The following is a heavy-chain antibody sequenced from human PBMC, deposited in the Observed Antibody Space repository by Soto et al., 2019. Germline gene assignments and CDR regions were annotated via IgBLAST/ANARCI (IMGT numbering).Heavy chain of an antibody. CDR1: GFTFSSYE. J-gene: IGHJ4*02. D-gene: IGHD3-16*01. CDR3: ARDPGFWGFDY. V-gene: IGHV3-48*03. CDR2: ISSSGSTI. Sequence: PGGSLRLSCAASGFTFSSYEMNWVRQAPGKGLEWVSYISSSGSTIYYADSVKGRFTISRDNAKNSLYLQMNSLRAEDTAVYYCARDPGFWGFDYWGQGTLVTVSS.